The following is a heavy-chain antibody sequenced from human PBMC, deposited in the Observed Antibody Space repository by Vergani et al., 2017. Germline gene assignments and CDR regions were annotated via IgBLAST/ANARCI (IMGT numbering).Heavy chain of an antibody. J-gene: IGHJ6*03. Sequence: VQLVQSGAEVKKPGASLKVSCKASGYNFTAYHIHWVRQAPGQGLEWMGWINPNSGGTNYAEQFRGRVTMTRDTSVSTAYLDLSRLRSDDTAVYFCARDWKDIRVVQAAVYYFFMDAWGKGTTVTVSS. CDR2: INPNSGGT. D-gene: IGHD2-15*01. V-gene: IGHV1-2*02. CDR3: ARDWKDIRVVQAAVYYFFMDA. CDR1: GYNFTAYH.